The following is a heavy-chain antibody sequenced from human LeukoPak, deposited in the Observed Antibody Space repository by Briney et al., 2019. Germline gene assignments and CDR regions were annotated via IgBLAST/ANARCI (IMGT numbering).Heavy chain of an antibody. Sequence: SETLSLTCTVSGGSISSFYWSWIRQPPGKGLEWIGYIYYSGSTNYNPSLKSRVTISVDTSKNQFSLKLSSVTAADTAVYYCAGTRAAADPRFDYWGQGTLVTVSS. CDR1: GGSISSFY. V-gene: IGHV4-59*08. J-gene: IGHJ4*02. CDR3: AGTRAAADPRFDY. CDR2: IYYSGST. D-gene: IGHD6-13*01.